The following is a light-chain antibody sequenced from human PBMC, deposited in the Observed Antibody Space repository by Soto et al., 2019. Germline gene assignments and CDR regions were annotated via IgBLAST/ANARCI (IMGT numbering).Light chain of an antibody. CDR3: AAWDDSLNGDV. V-gene: IGLV2-8*01. Sequence: QSALTQPPSASGSPGQSVAISCTGTSSDVGGYNYVSWYQQHPGKAPKLMIYEVNKRPSGVPDRFSGSKSGTSASLAVSGLQSEDEADYNCAAWDDSLNGDVFGTGTKLTVL. CDR2: EVN. CDR1: SSDVGGYNY. J-gene: IGLJ1*01.